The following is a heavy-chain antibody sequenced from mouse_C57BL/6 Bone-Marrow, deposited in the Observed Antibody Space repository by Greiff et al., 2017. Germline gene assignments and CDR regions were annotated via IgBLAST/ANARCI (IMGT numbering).Heavy chain of an antibody. Sequence: QVQLQQPGAELVKPGASVKLSCKASGYTFTSYWMHWVKQRPGQGLEWIGMIHPNSGSTNYNEKFKSKATLTVDKSSSTAYMQLSSLTSEDSAVYYCANYGSGYVGYFDVWGTGTTVTVSS. CDR2: IHPNSGST. CDR3: ANYGSGYVGYFDV. D-gene: IGHD1-1*01. CDR1: GYTFTSYW. J-gene: IGHJ1*03. V-gene: IGHV1-64*01.